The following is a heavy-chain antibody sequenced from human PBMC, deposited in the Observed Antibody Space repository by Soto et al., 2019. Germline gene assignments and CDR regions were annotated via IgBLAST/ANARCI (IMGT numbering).Heavy chain of an antibody. CDR3: ARYYYGDGYYFDY. V-gene: IGHV1-2*04. D-gene: IGHD4-17*01. Sequence: ASVKVSCKASGYTFTSYYMHWVRQAPGQGLEGMGWINPNSGGTNYAQKFQDWVTMTRDTSISTAYMELSRLRSDDTAVYYCARYYYGDGYYFDYWGQGTLVTVSS. CDR2: INPNSGGT. J-gene: IGHJ4*02. CDR1: GYTFTSYY.